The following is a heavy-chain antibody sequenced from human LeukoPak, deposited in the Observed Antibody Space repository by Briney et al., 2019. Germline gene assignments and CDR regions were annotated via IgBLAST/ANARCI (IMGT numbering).Heavy chain of an antibody. D-gene: IGHD3-10*01. J-gene: IGHJ4*02. Sequence: GGSLRLSCAASGFTFSSYAMSWVRQAPGKGLEWVSTINGGGVNTHYADSVGGRFTISRDNSKNTLFLQMNSLRDEDTAVYYCARRRTMRGFGAIFDYWGQGTLVTVSS. V-gene: IGHV3-23*01. CDR2: INGGGVNT. CDR3: ARRRTMRGFGAIFDY. CDR1: GFTFSSYA.